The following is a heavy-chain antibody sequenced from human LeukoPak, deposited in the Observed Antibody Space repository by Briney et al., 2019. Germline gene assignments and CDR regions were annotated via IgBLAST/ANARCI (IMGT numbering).Heavy chain of an antibody. J-gene: IGHJ4*02. CDR1: GFTFSSYG. Sequence: PGGSLRLSCAASGFTFSSYGMHWVRQAPGKGLEWVAVIWYDGSNKYYADSVKGRFTISRDNSKNTLYLQMNSLRAEDTAVYYCAREVREIRPLRIGDYWGQGTLVTVSS. D-gene: IGHD2-15*01. CDR3: AREVREIRPLRIGDY. V-gene: IGHV3-33*01. CDR2: IWYDGSNK.